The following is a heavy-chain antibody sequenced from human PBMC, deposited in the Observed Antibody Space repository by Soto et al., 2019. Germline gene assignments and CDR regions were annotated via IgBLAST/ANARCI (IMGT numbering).Heavy chain of an antibody. Sequence: ASVKVSCKASGYTFTGYYMHWVRQAPGQGLEWMGWINPNSGGTNYAQKFQGWVTMTRDTSISTAYMELSRLRSGDTAVYYCAKAINSYYDFWSGYDENYYYYGMDVWGQGTTVTVSS. D-gene: IGHD3-3*01. CDR3: AKAINSYYDFWSGYDENYYYYGMDV. V-gene: IGHV1-2*04. CDR2: INPNSGGT. CDR1: GYTFTGYY. J-gene: IGHJ6*02.